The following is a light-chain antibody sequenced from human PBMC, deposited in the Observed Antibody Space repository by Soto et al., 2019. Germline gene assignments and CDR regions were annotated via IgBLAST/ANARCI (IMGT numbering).Light chain of an antibody. V-gene: IGLV8-61*01. J-gene: IGLJ3*02. CDR2: STN. CDR1: SGSGSTNYY. Sequence: QAVVTQEPSFSVSPGGTVTLTCGLSSGSGSTNYYPSLYQQTPGQAPRTLIYSTNTRSSGVPDRFSGSILGNKAALTITGAQADDESDYYCVLYMGSGIWVFGGGTKVTVL. CDR3: VLYMGSGIWV.